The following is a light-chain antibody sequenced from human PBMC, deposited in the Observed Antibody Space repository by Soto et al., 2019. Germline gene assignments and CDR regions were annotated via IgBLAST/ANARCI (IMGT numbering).Light chain of an antibody. V-gene: IGKV3-20*01. CDR2: AAS. CDR1: QTLSTNS. CDR3: QQYGSSGT. Sequence: EIVLTQSPGTLSLSPGERATLSCRASQTLSTNSLAWYQQRLGQTPRLLIYAASTRDTDIPDRFNGSGSGTDFALTISRLEPEDFAVYYCQQYGSSGTFGQGTKVDVK. J-gene: IGKJ1*01.